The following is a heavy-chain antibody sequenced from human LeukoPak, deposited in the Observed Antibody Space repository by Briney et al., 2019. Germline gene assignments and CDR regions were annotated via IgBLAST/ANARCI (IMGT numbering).Heavy chain of an antibody. D-gene: IGHD2-15*01. V-gene: IGHV1-18*01. CDR2: ISAYNGNT. J-gene: IGHJ6*02. CDR3: ARDPPGYCSGGSCYYNYYYYGMDV. Sequence: GASVKVSCKASGYTFTSYGISWVRQAPGQGLEWMGWISAYNGNTNYAQKLQGRVTMTTDTSTSTAYMELSSLRSEDTAVYYGARDPPGYCSGGSCYYNYYYYGMDVWGQGTTVTVSS. CDR1: GYTFTSYG.